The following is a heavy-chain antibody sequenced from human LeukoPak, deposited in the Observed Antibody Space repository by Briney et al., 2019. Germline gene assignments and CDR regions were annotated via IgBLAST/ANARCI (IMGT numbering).Heavy chain of an antibody. V-gene: IGHV3-73*01. Sequence: GGSLKLSCAASGFTFSGSAMHWVRQASGKGLEWVGRIRSKANSYATAYAASVKGRFTISRDDSKNTAYLQMNSLKTEDTAVYYCTRRSITMVRGVFYYYGMDVWGQGTTVTVSS. CDR1: GFTFSGSA. CDR2: IRSKANSYAT. J-gene: IGHJ6*02. CDR3: TRRSITMVRGVFYYYGMDV. D-gene: IGHD3-10*01.